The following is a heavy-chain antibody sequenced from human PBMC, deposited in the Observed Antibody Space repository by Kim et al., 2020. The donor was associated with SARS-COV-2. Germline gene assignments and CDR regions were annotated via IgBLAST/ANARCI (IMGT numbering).Heavy chain of an antibody. J-gene: IGHJ5*02. V-gene: IGHV1-8*01. CDR2: MNPNSGNT. D-gene: IGHD6-19*01. CDR1: GYTFTSYD. CDR3: ARGRGSKQWLSTVRFDP. Sequence: ASVKVSCKASGYTFTSYDIHWVRQATGQGLEWMGWMNPNSGNTGYAQKFQGRVTMTRNTSISTAYMELSSLRSEDTAVYYCARGRGSKQWLSTVRFDPWGQGRLVTVSS.